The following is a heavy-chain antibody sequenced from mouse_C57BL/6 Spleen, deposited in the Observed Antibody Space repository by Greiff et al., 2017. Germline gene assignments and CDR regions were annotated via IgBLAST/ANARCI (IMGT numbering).Heavy chain of an antibody. CDR1: GFTFSDYG. CDR3: ARDDSHYAMDY. Sequence: EVKVVESGGGLVKPGGSLKLSCAASGFTFSDYGMHWVRQAPEKGLEWVAYISSGSSTIYYADTVKGRFTISRDNAKNTLFLQMTSLRSEDTAMYYCARDDSHYAMDYWGQGTSVTVSS. D-gene: IGHD2-4*01. V-gene: IGHV5-17*01. J-gene: IGHJ4*01. CDR2: ISSGSSTI.